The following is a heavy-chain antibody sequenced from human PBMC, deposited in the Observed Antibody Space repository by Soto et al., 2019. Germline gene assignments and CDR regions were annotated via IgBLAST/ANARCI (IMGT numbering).Heavy chain of an antibody. CDR2: IVVGSGNT. CDR1: GFTFTSSA. V-gene: IGHV1-58*02. J-gene: IGHJ3*02. D-gene: IGHD3-16*02. Sequence: GASVKVSCKASGFTFTSSAMQWVRQARGQRLEWIGWIVVGSGNTNYAQKFQERVTITRDMSTSTDYMELSNLRTEDTAVYYFASLYYDYIWGSYRSENDAFDIWGQGTMVTVSS. CDR3: ASLYYDYIWGSYRSENDAFDI.